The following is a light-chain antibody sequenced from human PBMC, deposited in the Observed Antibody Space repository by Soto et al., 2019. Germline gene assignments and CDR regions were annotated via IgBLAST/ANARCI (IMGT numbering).Light chain of an antibody. Sequence: QSALTQPPSAAGSPGQSVTISCTGTSSDVGGYNYVSWYRQYPGKAPKLMIYEVSKRPSGVPDRFSGSKSGNTASLTVSGLQAEDEADYYCSSYVGSNNLLFGGGTKLTVL. J-gene: IGLJ2*01. CDR2: EVS. CDR3: SSYVGSNNLL. CDR1: SSDVGGYNY. V-gene: IGLV2-8*01.